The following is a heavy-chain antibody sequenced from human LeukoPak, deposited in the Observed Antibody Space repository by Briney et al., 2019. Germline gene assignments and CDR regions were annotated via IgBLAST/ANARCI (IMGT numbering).Heavy chain of an antibody. CDR3: ARDSGWLHVNAFDI. CDR1: GFTVSSNY. V-gene: IGHV3-66*01. D-gene: IGHD5-24*01. CDR2: IYSGGST. J-gene: IGHJ3*02. Sequence: GGSLRLSCAASGFTVSSNYMSWVRQAPGKGLEWVSVIYSGGSTYYADSVKGRFTISRDNSKNTLYLQMNSLRAGDTAVYYCARDSGWLHVNAFDIWGQGTMVTVSS.